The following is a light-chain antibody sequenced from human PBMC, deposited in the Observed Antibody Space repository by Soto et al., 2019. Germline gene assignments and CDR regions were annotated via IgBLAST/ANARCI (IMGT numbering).Light chain of an antibody. CDR1: QNIGNK. CDR2: GAS. J-gene: IGKJ1*01. Sequence: IGITKYPSNLAVSPVERAPLSCRASQNIGNKVAWYQQKPGQAPRLLIYGASTRATGIPARFSGSGSGTEFTLTISSLQSEDFAVYYCQPSNHWWRLDQGTKVDIK. V-gene: IGKV3-15*01. CDR3: QPSNHWWR.